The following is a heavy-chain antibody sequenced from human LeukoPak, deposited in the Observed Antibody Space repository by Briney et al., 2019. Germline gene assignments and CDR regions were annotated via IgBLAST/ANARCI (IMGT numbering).Heavy chain of an antibody. D-gene: IGHD3-3*01. CDR2: IYHSGST. CDR3: ARTRFLEWLHWFDP. CDR1: GGSIGSGGYS. J-gene: IGHJ5*02. Sequence: SQTLSLTCAVSGGSIGSGGYSWSWIRQPPGKGLEWIGYIYHSGSTYYNPPLKSRVTISVDRSKNQFSLKLSSVTAADTAVYYCARTRFLEWLHWFDPWGQGTLVTVSS. V-gene: IGHV4-30-2*01.